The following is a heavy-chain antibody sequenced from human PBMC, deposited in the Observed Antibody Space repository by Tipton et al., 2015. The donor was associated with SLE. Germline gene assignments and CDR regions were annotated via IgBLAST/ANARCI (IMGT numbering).Heavy chain of an antibody. V-gene: IGHV3-48*01. Sequence: SLRLSCAASGFSLKSYTMNWVRQAPGKGLEWVSYISSDGSTIYYADSVRGRFTISRDNAENSLYLQMNSLRVEDTAVYYCARDLKTVPKWGCSGHWGQGTLVSVSS. CDR1: GFSLKSYT. CDR3: ARDLKTVPKWGCSGH. J-gene: IGHJ4*02. D-gene: IGHD7-27*01. CDR2: ISSDGSTI.